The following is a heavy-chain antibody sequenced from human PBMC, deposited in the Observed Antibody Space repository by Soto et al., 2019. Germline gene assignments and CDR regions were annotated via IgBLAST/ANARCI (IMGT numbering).Heavy chain of an antibody. D-gene: IGHD3-3*01. CDR3: AKVHPPHYDFRSGYFYHGMDV. CDR2: ISYDGSNK. V-gene: IGHV3-30*18. Sequence: QVQLVESGGGVVQPGRSLRLSYAASGFTFSSYGMHWVRQAPGKGLEWVAVISYDGSNKYYADSVKGRFTISRDNSKNTLYLQMNSLRAEDTAVYYCAKVHPPHYDFRSGYFYHGMDVWGQGTTVTVSS. CDR1: GFTFSSYG. J-gene: IGHJ6*02.